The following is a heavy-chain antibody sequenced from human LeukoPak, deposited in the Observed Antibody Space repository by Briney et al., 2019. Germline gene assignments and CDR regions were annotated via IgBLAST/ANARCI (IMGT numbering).Heavy chain of an antibody. V-gene: IGHV1-18*01. CDR3: ARGGSGYYYNAFDI. CDR2: ISAYNGNT. Sequence: ASVKVSCKASGYTFTSYGISWVRQAPGQGLEWMGWISAYNGNTNYAQKLQGRVTMTTDTSTSTAYMALRSPRSDDTAVYYCARGGSGYYYNAFDIWGQGTMVTVSS. CDR1: GYTFTSYG. D-gene: IGHD3-22*01. J-gene: IGHJ3*02.